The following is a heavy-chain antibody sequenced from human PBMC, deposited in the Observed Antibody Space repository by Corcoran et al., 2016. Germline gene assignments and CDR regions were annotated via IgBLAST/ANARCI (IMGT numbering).Heavy chain of an antibody. J-gene: IGHJ5*02. D-gene: IGHD3-10*01. CDR3: ARELVYGSGRGWFDP. Sequence: QVQLQESGPGLVKPSETLSLTCTVSGGSISSYYWSWIRQPAGKGLEWIGRIYTSGSTNYNPSLKNRVTMSVDTSRNQFSLKLSSVTAADTAVYYCARELVYGSGRGWFDPWGQGTLVTVSS. CDR2: IYTSGST. CDR1: GGSISSYY. V-gene: IGHV4-4*07.